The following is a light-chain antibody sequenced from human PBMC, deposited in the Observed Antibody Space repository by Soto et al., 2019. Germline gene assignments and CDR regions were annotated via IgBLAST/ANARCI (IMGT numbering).Light chain of an antibody. CDR2: DAS. CDR3: QQYGSSGT. Sequence: EIVLTQSPDTLSLSPGERATLSCRASQSVTSYLAWYQQRPGQAPRLLINDASRRATGIPDRFSGSGSGADFTLTISRLEPEDFAVYYCQQYGSSGTFGQGTKVDIK. CDR1: QSVTSY. V-gene: IGKV3-20*01. J-gene: IGKJ1*01.